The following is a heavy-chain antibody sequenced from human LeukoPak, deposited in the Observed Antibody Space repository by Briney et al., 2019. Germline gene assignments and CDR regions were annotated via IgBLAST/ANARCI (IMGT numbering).Heavy chain of an antibody. V-gene: IGHV1-18*01. Sequence: ASVKVSCKASGYTFTSYGISWVRQAPGQGLEWMGWISAYNGNTNYAQKLQGSVTMTTDTSTSTAYMELRSLRSDDTAVYYCARDRAEYSSSSRGYFDYWGQGTLVTVSS. D-gene: IGHD6-6*01. CDR3: ARDRAEYSSSSRGYFDY. J-gene: IGHJ4*02. CDR1: GYTFTSYG. CDR2: ISAYNGNT.